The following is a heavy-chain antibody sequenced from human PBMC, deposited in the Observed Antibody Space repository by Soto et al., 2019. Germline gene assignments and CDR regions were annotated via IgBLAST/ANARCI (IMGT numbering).Heavy chain of an antibody. CDR3: ARGGLLGLDIVVVPAGSPTLSDAFDI. J-gene: IGHJ3*02. D-gene: IGHD2-2*03. CDR1: GGSISSSSYY. Sequence: SETLSLTCTVSGGSISSSSYYWGWIRQPPGKGLEWIGSIYYSGSTYYNPSLKSRVTISVDTSKNQFSLKLSSVTAADTAVYFCARGGLLGLDIVVVPAGSPTLSDAFDIWGQGTMVTVSS. CDR2: IYYSGST. V-gene: IGHV4-39*01.